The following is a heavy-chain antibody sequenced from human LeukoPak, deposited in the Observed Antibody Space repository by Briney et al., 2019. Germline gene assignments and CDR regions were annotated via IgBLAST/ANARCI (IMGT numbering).Heavy chain of an antibody. CDR3: ASSAAGLIDY. CDR2: INPNSGGT. Sequence: ASVTVSFKSSGYTFTVYYMHWVRQAPGQGLEWMGWINPNSGGTNYAQKFQGRVTMTRDTSISTAYMELSRLRSDDTAVYYCASSAAGLIDYWGQGTLVTVSS. J-gene: IGHJ4*02. D-gene: IGHD6-13*01. V-gene: IGHV1-2*02. CDR1: GYTFTVYY.